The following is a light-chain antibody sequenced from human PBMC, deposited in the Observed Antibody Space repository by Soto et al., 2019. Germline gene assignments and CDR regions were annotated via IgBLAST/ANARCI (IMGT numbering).Light chain of an antibody. CDR3: AAWDDSLNGVL. CDR2: NNN. J-gene: IGLJ3*02. V-gene: IGLV1-44*01. CDR1: SSNIGSTT. Sequence: QSALTQPPSASGTPGQRVTIACSGSSSNIGSTTVKWYQQLPGTAPKLLIYNNNQRPSGVPDRFSGSKSGTSASLAISGLQSEDEADYYCAAWDDSLNGVLFGGGSKVTVL.